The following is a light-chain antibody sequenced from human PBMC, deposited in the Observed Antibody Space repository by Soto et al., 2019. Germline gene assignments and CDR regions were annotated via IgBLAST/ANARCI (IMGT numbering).Light chain of an antibody. CDR2: KAS. CDR1: QSISSW. V-gene: IGKV1-5*03. J-gene: IGKJ1*01. CDR3: QQYNSYRT. Sequence: DIQMTQSPSTLSASVGDRVTITCRASQSISSWLAWYQQKPGKAPKLLIYKASSLESGVPSRFSGSGSGTEFTLTISSLQPDDFATYYCQQYNSYRTFGHGTKVDTK.